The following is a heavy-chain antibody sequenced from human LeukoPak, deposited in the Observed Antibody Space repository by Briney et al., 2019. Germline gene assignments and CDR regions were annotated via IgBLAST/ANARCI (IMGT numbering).Heavy chain of an antibody. CDR2: IKQDGTIK. CDR1: GFTFSTYW. J-gene: IGHJ3*02. CDR3: SGGDVFDI. D-gene: IGHD2-15*01. V-gene: IGHV3-7*01. Sequence: GGSLRLSCAGSGFTFSTYWMTWVRQAPGKGLEWVANIKQDGTIKQYVESVKGRFTISRDNAKTSLYLQMNSLGDEDTAIYYCSGGDVFDIWGQGTMVTVSS.